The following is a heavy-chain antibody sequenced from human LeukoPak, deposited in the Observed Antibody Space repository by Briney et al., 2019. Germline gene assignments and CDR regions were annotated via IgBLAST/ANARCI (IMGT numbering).Heavy chain of an antibody. Sequence: GGSLRLSCAASGFTFSQHYMSWVRQAPGKGLEWVANLNPDGSERKYVDSVKGRFTISRDNSKNTLYLQMNSLRAEDTAVYYCARDPAYDSSGYKGYFQHWGQGTLVTVSS. CDR3: ARDPAYDSSGYKGYFQH. V-gene: IGHV3-7*01. J-gene: IGHJ1*01. CDR2: LNPDGSER. D-gene: IGHD3-22*01. CDR1: GFTFSQHY.